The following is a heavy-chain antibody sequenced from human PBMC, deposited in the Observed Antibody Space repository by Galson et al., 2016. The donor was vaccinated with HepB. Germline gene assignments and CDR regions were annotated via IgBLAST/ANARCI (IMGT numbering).Heavy chain of an antibody. J-gene: IGHJ4*02. D-gene: IGHD2-2*02. Sequence: SVKVSCKASGYIFTAYHLHWVRQAPGQGLEWMGRINPINGDTKYSQNLQDRVAMTTDTSISTAYMELSRLESDDTAAYYCARSYTVDAPLDVWGQGALVTVSS. CDR1: GYIFTAYH. V-gene: IGHV1-2*06. CDR3: ARSYTVDAPLDV. CDR2: INPINGDT.